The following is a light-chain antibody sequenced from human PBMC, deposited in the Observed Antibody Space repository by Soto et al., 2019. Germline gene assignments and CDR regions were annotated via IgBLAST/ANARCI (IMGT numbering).Light chain of an antibody. CDR1: QSVDSRY. Sequence: EIVLTQSPGTLSLSPGERATLSCRASQSVDSRYLAWYQQKPGQAPRLLMYGASSRATGIPDRFSGSGSGTDFTLTISRLEPEDFAVYYCQQYGGSVYIFGQGTKLEIK. CDR3: QQYGGSVYI. J-gene: IGKJ2*01. V-gene: IGKV3-20*01. CDR2: GAS.